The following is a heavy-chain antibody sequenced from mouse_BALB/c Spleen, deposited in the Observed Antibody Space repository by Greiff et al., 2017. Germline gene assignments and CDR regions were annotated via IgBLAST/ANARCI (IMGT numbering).Heavy chain of an antibody. D-gene: IGHD2-4*01. CDR1: GFTFSSFG. J-gene: IGHJ1*01. CDR3: ARGGGPTMITTGYWYFDV. Sequence: EVQGVESGGGLVQPGGSRKLSCAASGFTFSSFGMHWVRQAPEKGLEWVAYISSGSSTIYYADTVKGRFTISRDNPKNTLFLQMTSLRSEDTAMYYCARGGGPTMITTGYWYFDVWGAGTTVTVSS. CDR2: ISSGSSTI. V-gene: IGHV5-17*02.